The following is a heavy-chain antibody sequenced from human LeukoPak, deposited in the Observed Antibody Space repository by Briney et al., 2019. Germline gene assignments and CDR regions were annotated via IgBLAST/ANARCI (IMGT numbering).Heavy chain of an antibody. CDR3: AKRGDVIRVFLVGFHKEAFYFES. J-gene: IGHJ4*02. V-gene: IGHV3-23*01. Sequence: SLSLSCAVSGITLSIIAMSGVSRTPGGGVGWVAGITGRVGGKYYDDSGRGRFTLSRANPKNTLYLQMNGLRAEDTAFYFCAKRGDVIRVFLVGFHKEAFYFESWGQGALVTVPS. D-gene: IGHD3/OR15-3a*01. CDR2: ITGRVGGK. CDR1: GITLSIIA.